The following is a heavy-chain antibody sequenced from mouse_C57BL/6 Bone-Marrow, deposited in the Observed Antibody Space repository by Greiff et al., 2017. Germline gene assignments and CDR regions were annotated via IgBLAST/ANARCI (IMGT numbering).Heavy chain of an antibody. CDR1: GFNIKDDY. Sequence: EVQLQQSGAELVRPGASVKLSCTASGFNIKDDYMHWVKQRPEQGLEWIGWIDPENGDTEYASKFQGKATITADTSSNTAYLQLSSLTSEDTAVXYCTTLYDGYPAYWGQGTLVTVSA. J-gene: IGHJ3*01. D-gene: IGHD2-3*01. CDR2: IDPENGDT. V-gene: IGHV14-4*01. CDR3: TTLYDGYPAY.